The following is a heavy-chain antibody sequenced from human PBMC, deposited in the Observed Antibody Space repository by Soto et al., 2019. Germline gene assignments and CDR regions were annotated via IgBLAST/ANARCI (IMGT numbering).Heavy chain of an antibody. J-gene: IGHJ3*02. CDR3: ARVYYYDSSGSGAFDI. D-gene: IGHD3-22*01. CDR1: GFTFSSYS. V-gene: IGHV3-21*01. CDR2: ISSSSSYI. Sequence: PGGSLRLSCAASGFTFSSYSMNWVCQAPGKGLEWVSSISSSSSYIYYADSVKGRFTISRDNAKNSLYLQMNSLRAEDTAVYYCARVYYYDSSGSGAFDIWGQGTMVTVSS.